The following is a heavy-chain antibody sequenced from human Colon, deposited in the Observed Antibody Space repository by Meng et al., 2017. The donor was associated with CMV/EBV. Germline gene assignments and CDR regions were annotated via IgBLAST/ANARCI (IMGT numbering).Heavy chain of an antibody. CDR2: IKQDGSEK. CDR3: ARDSIAARPHYFDY. Sequence: GESLKISCAASGFTFSSYWMSWARQAPGKGLEWVANIKQDGSEKYYVDSVKGRFTISRDNAKNSLYLQMNSLRAEDTAVYYCARDSIAARPHYFDYWGQGTLVTVSS. J-gene: IGHJ4*02. CDR1: GFTFSSYW. D-gene: IGHD6-6*01. V-gene: IGHV3-7*01.